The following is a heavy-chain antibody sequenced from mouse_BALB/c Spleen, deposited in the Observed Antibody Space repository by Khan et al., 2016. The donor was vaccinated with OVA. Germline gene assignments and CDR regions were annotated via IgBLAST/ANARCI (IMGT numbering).Heavy chain of an antibody. Sequence: EVQLQQSGPELVKPGASVKMSCKTSGYTFTEYTLHWVKQSHGKSLEWIGVIDPKNGVTSYNQKFKGKATLTVDKSSSTAYMEFRSLTSEDSAVYYCARTHERWGQGTTLTVSS. CDR2: IDPKNGVT. CDR1: GYTFTEYT. V-gene: IGHV1-22*01. CDR3: ARTHER. J-gene: IGHJ2*01.